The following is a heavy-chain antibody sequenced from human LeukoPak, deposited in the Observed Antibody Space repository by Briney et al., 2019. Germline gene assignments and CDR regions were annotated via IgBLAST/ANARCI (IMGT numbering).Heavy chain of an antibody. V-gene: IGHV3-74*01. D-gene: IGHD2-21*02. Sequence: GGSLRLSCAASGFTFSSYWMHWVRQAPGKGLVGVSRINSDGRSTNYADSVKGRFTISRDNAKNTLYLQMNSLRAEDTAIYYCARNEVVTAIALGYYWGQGTLVTVSS. CDR2: INSDGRST. CDR1: GFTFSSYW. J-gene: IGHJ4*02. CDR3: ARNEVVTAIALGYY.